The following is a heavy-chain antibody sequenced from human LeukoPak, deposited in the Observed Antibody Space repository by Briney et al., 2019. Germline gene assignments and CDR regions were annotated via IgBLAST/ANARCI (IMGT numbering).Heavy chain of an antibody. J-gene: IGHJ5*02. Sequence: SETLSLTCTVSGGSISSYYWSWLRQPPGKGLEWIGYIYYSGSTNYNPSLKSRVTISVDTSKNQFSLKLSSVTAADTAVYYCARSGIFWFDPWGQGTLVTVSS. D-gene: IGHD3-9*01. CDR3: ARSGIFWFDP. CDR2: IYYSGST. CDR1: GGSISSYY. V-gene: IGHV4-59*01.